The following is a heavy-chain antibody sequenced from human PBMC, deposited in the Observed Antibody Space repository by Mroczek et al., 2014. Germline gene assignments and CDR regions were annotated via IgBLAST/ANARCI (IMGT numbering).Heavy chain of an antibody. CDR1: GGSISSGGYY. CDR3: ARNGKPLGATAPFDY. J-gene: IGHJ4*02. D-gene: IGHD1-26*01. CDR2: TYYSGST. V-gene: IGHV4-31*03. Sequence: QVQLQESGPGLVKPSQTLSLTCTVSGGSISSGGYYWSWIRQHPGKGLEWIGYTYYSGSTYYNPSLKSRVTISVDTSKNQFSLKLSSVTAADTAVYYCARNGKPLGATAPFDYWGQGTLVTVSS.